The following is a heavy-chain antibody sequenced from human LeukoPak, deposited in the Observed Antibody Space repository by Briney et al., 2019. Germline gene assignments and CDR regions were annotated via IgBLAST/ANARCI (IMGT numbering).Heavy chain of an antibody. Sequence: SVKVSCKASGGTFSSYAISWVRQAPGQGLEWMGGIIPIFGTANYAQKFQGRVTITADKSTSTAYMELSSLRSEDTAVYYCARGSYDSSDFEYFHHWGQGTLVTVSS. CDR3: ARGSYDSSDFEYFHH. CDR1: GGTFSSYA. V-gene: IGHV1-69*06. J-gene: IGHJ1*01. CDR2: IIPIFGTA. D-gene: IGHD3-22*01.